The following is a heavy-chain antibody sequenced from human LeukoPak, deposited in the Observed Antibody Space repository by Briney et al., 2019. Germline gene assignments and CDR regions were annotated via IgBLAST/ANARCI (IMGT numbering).Heavy chain of an antibody. J-gene: IGHJ4*02. CDR2: IYYSGST. D-gene: IGHD3-10*01. V-gene: IGHV4-59*01. CDR3: ARGPDYYDY. Sequence: SETLSLTCTVSGGSISSYYWSWIRQPPGKGLEWIGYIYYSGSTNYNPSLKSRVTISVDTSKNQFSLKLSSVTAADTAVYYCARGPDYYDYWGQGTLVTVSS. CDR1: GGSISSYY.